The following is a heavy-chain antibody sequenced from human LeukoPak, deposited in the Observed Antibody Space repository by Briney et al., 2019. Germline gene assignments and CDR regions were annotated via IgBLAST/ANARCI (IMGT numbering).Heavy chain of an antibody. Sequence: SVKVSCKASGGTFSSYAISWVRQAPGQGLEWMGGIIPIFGTANYAQKFQGRVTITTDESTSTAYMELSSLRSEDTAVYYCAKFWSGYSDAFDIWDQGTMVTVSS. CDR1: GGTFSSYA. V-gene: IGHV1-69*05. D-gene: IGHD3-3*01. J-gene: IGHJ3*02. CDR2: IIPIFGTA. CDR3: AKFWSGYSDAFDI.